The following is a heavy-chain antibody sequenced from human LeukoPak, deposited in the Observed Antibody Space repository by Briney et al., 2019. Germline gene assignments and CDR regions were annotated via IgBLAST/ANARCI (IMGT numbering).Heavy chain of an antibody. CDR2: INPNTGGT. Sequence: ASVKVSCKTSGYTFTDSYIHWVRQAPGQGLEWMGWINPNTGGTDYGQNFQGRLTMTRDTLISTAYMELTRLTSDDTAIYYCARGAGWGGYSRYYMDVWGKGTTVTVSS. D-gene: IGHD2-15*01. CDR1: GYTFTDSY. J-gene: IGHJ6*03. V-gene: IGHV1-2*02. CDR3: ARGAGWGGYSRYYMDV.